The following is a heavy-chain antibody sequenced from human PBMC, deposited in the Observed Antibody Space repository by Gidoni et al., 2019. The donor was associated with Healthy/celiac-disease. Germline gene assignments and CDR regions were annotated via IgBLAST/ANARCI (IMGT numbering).Heavy chain of an antibody. CDR3: VTFYGGNPY. D-gene: IGHD4-17*01. J-gene: IGHJ4*02. V-gene: IGHV3-48*02. Sequence: ELQLVESGGGLVQPGGSLRLSCAASGFTFSSQTINWVRQAPGKGLEWVSYISSSSSTIYYADSVKGRFTISRDNAKNSLYLQMNSLRDEDTAVYYCVTFYGGNPYWGQGTLVTVSS. CDR2: ISSSSSTI. CDR1: GFTFSSQT.